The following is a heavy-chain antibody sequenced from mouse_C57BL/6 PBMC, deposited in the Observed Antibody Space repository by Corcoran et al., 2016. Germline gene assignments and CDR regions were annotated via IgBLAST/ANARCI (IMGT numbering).Heavy chain of an antibody. Sequence: QIQLVQSGPELKKPGETVKISCKASGYTFTTYGMSWVKQAPGKGLKWMGWINTYSGVPTYADDVKGRFAFSLETSASTAYLQINNLKNEDTATYFCAREASPNYYGSSYDYWGQGTTLTVSS. CDR3: AREASPNYYGSSYDY. CDR1: GYTFTTYG. CDR2: INTYSGVP. J-gene: IGHJ2*01. V-gene: IGHV9-3*01. D-gene: IGHD1-1*01.